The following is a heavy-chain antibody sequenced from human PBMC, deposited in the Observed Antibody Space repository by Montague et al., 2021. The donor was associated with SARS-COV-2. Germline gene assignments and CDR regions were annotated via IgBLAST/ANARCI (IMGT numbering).Heavy chain of an antibody. J-gene: IGHJ4*02. CDR1: GFSLSTSGMC. Sequence: PALVKPTQTLTLTCNFSGFSLSTSGMCVSWIRQPPGKALEWLTLIDWDDDKYYSTSLKTRLTISKDTSKNQVVLTMTNMDPLDTATYYCARSYGTTVVTRAFGYWGQGTLVTVSS. V-gene: IGHV2-70*01. CDR3: ARSYGTTVVTRAFGY. CDR2: IDWDDDK. D-gene: IGHD4-23*01.